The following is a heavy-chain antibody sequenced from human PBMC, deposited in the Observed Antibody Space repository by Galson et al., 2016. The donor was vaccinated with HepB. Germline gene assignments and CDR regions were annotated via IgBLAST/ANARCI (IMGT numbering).Heavy chain of an antibody. CDR1: GFSFSSYS. D-gene: IGHD6-19*01. Sequence: SLRLSCAASGFSFSSYSMNWVRQAPGKGLEWISFISSSSSTTYYADSVKGRFTISRDNANNSLYLQMNSLRDEDTAVYYCAREPRIVVAGPNWFDPWGQGTLVTVSS. CDR3: AREPRIVVAGPNWFDP. V-gene: IGHV3-48*02. J-gene: IGHJ5*02. CDR2: ISSSSSTT.